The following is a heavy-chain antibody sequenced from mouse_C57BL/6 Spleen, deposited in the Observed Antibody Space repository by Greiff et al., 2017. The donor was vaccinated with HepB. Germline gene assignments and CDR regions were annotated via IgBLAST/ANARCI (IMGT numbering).Heavy chain of an antibody. CDR1: GFTFSSYA. J-gene: IGHJ2*01. Sequence: EVQGVESGEGLVKPGGSLKLSCAASGFTFSSYAMSWVRQTPEKRLEWVAYISSGGDYIYYADTVRGRFTISRDNARNTLYLQMSSLKSEDTAMYYCTRGDPFFYYWGQGTTLTVSS. D-gene: IGHD2-13*01. CDR3: TRGDPFFYY. CDR2: ISSGGDYI. V-gene: IGHV5-9-1*02.